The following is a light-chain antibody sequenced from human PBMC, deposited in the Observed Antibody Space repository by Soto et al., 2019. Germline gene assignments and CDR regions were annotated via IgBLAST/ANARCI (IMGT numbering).Light chain of an antibody. CDR1: QSVSSY. CDR3: QQRSNWPPI. Sequence: EIVLTQSPATLSLSPGERATLSCRASQSVSSYLAWYQQKPDQAPRLLIYDASNRATGIPARFSGSGSGTDFTLTISSLEPEDFAVYYCQQRSNWPPIFGPGTKVDIK. CDR2: DAS. J-gene: IGKJ3*01. V-gene: IGKV3-11*01.